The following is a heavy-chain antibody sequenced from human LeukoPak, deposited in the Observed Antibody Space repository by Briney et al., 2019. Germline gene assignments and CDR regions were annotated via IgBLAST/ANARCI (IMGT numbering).Heavy chain of an antibody. Sequence: SQTLSLTCAISGDSVSTTGVAWNWIRQSPSRGLEWLGRTYYRSKWSNDYAVSVKSRITINPDTSKNQFSLKLSSVTAADTAVYYCARESAVDAFDIWGQGTMVTVSS. V-gene: IGHV6-1*01. CDR2: TYYRSKWSN. J-gene: IGHJ3*02. CDR3: ARESAVDAFDI. CDR1: GDSVSTTGVA.